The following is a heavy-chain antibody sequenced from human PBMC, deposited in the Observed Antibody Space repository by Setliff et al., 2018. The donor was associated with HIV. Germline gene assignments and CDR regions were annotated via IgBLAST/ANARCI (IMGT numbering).Heavy chain of an antibody. Sequence: GESPNPHLKCPGYSLTNYWIGWVRQVPGKGLEWMGIIYPVDSDTRYSPSFHGQVTISADKSISTAYLQWSSLKASDTAMYYCARSGTGYSSSWDVPDFDYWGQGTLVTVS. J-gene: IGHJ4*02. CDR3: ARSGTGYSSSWDVPDFDY. V-gene: IGHV5-51*01. CDR1: GYSLTNYW. CDR2: IYPVDSDT. D-gene: IGHD6-13*01.